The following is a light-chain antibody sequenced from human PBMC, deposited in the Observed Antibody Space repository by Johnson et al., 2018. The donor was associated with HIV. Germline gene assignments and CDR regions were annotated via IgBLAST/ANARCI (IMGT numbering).Light chain of an antibody. CDR1: SSNVGSSF. J-gene: IGLJ1*01. CDR3: GTWDSSLSAGI. V-gene: IGLV1-51*01. Sequence: QSVLTQPPSVSAAPGQTVTISCSGSSSNVGSSFVSWYRQVPGTAPKLLIYDNNRRPSGIPDRFSGSKSGTSATLGITVLQTGDEADYYCGTWDSSLSAGIFGTGTKVTVL. CDR2: DNN.